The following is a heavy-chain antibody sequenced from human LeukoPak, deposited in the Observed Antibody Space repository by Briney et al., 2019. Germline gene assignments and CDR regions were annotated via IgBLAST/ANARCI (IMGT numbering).Heavy chain of an antibody. Sequence: GGSLRLSCAASGFTFSSYAMDWVRQAPGKGLEWVAVISDDGSNKYYADSVKGRFTISRDNTKNTLYLQMNSLRAEETAVYYCASDIQKGIAAAVSYYGMDVWGQGTTVTVSS. J-gene: IGHJ6*02. CDR2: ISDDGSNK. V-gene: IGHV3-30*04. CDR3: ASDIQKGIAAAVSYYGMDV. CDR1: GFTFSSYA. D-gene: IGHD6-13*01.